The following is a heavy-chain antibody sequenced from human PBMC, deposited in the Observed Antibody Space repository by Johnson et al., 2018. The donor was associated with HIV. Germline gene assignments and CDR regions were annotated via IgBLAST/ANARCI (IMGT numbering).Heavy chain of an antibody. V-gene: IGHV3-7*05. CDR1: GFTFSSYW. Sequence: VQLVESGGGLVQPGGSLRLSCAASGFTFSSYWMSWVRQAPGKGLEWVANIKQGGSEKYFVDSLKGRFIISRDNAKNSLYLQMNSLRAEDTAVYYCATLNGHAFDCWGQGTMVTVSS. CDR3: ATLNGHAFDC. CDR2: IKQGGSEK. J-gene: IGHJ3*01.